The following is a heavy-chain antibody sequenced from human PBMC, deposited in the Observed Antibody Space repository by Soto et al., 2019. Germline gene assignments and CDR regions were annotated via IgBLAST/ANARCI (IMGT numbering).Heavy chain of an antibody. Sequence: PSETLSLTCTVSGGSMNSYYWGWIRQPPGKGLQWIGYIYYSGSTNYNPSLKSRVTISVDTSKKQFSLKLSSVTAADTAVYYCARYDSSGYRVFDIWGQGTMVTVSS. V-gene: IGHV4-59*08. CDR1: GGSMNSYY. CDR3: ARYDSSGYRVFDI. J-gene: IGHJ3*02. CDR2: IYYSGST. D-gene: IGHD3-22*01.